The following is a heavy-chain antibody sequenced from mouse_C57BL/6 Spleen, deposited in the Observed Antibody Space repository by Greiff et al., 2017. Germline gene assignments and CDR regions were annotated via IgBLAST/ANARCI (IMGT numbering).Heavy chain of an antibody. CDR3: ASYYGYESRYYLDY. J-gene: IGHJ2*01. CDR1: GYTFTSYW. D-gene: IGHD2-2*01. V-gene: IGHV1-52*01. CDR2: IDPSDSET. Sequence: QVQLQQPGAELVRPGSSVKLSCKASGYTFTSYWMHWVKQRPIQGLAWIGNIDPSDSETPYNQKFKDKATLPVAKSSSPASMQLSSLTSEDSAVYYCASYYGYESRYYLDYWGQGTTLTGSA.